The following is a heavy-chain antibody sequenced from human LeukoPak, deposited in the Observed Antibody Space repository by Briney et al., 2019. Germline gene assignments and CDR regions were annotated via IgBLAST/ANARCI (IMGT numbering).Heavy chain of an antibody. Sequence: PGGSLRLSCAASGFSFSNYWFHWVRQAPGKGLEWVGRIKSKTDGGTTDYAAPVKGRFTISRDDSKNTLYLQMNSLKTEDTAVYYCTTDLEYYDSSGYSQSYWGQGTLVTVSS. CDR2: IKSKTDGGTT. CDR3: TTDLEYYDSSGYSQSY. D-gene: IGHD3-22*01. CDR1: GFSFSNYW. V-gene: IGHV3-15*07. J-gene: IGHJ4*02.